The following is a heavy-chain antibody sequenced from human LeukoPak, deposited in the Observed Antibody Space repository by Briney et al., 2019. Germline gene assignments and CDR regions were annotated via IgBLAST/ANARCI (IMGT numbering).Heavy chain of an antibody. J-gene: IGHJ4*02. CDR2: INPNSGGT. V-gene: IGHV1-2*02. D-gene: IGHD6-6*01. CDR3: ARGSSSLGRFDY. CDR1: GYTLTGYY. Sequence: ASVKVSCKASGYTLTGYYMHWVRQAPGQGLEWMGWINPNSGGTNYAQKFQGRVTMTRDASISTAYMELSRLRSDDTAVYYCARGSSSLGRFDYWGQGTLVTVSS.